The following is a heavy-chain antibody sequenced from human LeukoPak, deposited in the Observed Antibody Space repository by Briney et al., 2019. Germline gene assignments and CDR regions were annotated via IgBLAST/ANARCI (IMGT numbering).Heavy chain of an antibody. Sequence: ASVKVSCKASGGTFSNYAVSWVRQAPGQGLEWMGGFIPVFGPANYAQKFQGRVTITADESTSTAYMELSSLRSEDTAVYYCAGAGEVYNSGSYLEYWGQGTLVTVSS. V-gene: IGHV1-69*13. D-gene: IGHD6-19*01. CDR2: FIPVFGPA. J-gene: IGHJ4*02. CDR1: GGTFSNYA. CDR3: AGAGEVYNSGSYLEY.